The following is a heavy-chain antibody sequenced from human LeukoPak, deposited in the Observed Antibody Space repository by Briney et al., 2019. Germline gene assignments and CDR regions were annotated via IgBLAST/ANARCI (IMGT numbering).Heavy chain of an antibody. J-gene: IGHJ6*04. D-gene: IGHD3-10*02. V-gene: IGHV3-48*03. CDR2: INSSGSTI. CDR3: AELGITMIGGV. Sequence: GGSLRLSCAASGFTFSSYEMNWVRQATGEGQEWGSYINSSGSTIDYADYVKGRFTISRDNAKISLYLQMNSLRAEDTAVYYCAELGITMIGGVWGKGTTVTISS. CDR1: GFTFSSYE.